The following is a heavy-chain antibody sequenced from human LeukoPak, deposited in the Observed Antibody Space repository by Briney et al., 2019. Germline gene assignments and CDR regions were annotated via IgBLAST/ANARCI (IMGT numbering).Heavy chain of an antibody. CDR2: IYHSGST. Sequence: SETLSLTCAVSGGSISSSNWWSWVRPPPGKGLEWIGEIYHSGSTNYNPSLKSRVTISVDKSKNQFSLKLSSVTAADTAVYYCARDFSGGRPTDYVFDYWGQGTLVTVSS. J-gene: IGHJ4*02. D-gene: IGHD4-17*01. CDR3: ARDFSGGRPTDYVFDY. CDR1: GGSISSSNW. V-gene: IGHV4-4*02.